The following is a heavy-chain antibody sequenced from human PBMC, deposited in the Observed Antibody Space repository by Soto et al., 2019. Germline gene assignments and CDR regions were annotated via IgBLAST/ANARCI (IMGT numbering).Heavy chain of an antibody. Sequence: QVQLVESGGGVVQPGRSLRLSCAASGFTFSSYAMHWVRQAPGKGLERVAVISYDGSNKYYADSVKGRFTISRDNSKNTLYLQMNSLRAEDTAVYYCARDQEDAFDIWGQGTMVTVSS. J-gene: IGHJ3*02. CDR3: ARDQEDAFDI. CDR2: ISYDGSNK. CDR1: GFTFSSYA. V-gene: IGHV3-30-3*01.